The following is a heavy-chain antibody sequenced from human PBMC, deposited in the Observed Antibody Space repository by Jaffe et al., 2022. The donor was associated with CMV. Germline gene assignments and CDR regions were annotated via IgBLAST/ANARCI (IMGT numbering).Heavy chain of an antibody. CDR2: IYYSGST. V-gene: IGHV4-39*01. J-gene: IGHJ4*02. CDR3: ARILWFGELFFDY. D-gene: IGHD3-10*01. CDR1: GGSISSSSYY. Sequence: QLQLQESGPGLVKPSETLSLTCTVSGGSISSSSYYWGWIRQPPGKGLEWIGSIYYSGSTYYNPSLKSRVTISVDTSKNQFSLKLSSVTAADTAVYYCARILWFGELFFDYWGQGTLVTVSS.